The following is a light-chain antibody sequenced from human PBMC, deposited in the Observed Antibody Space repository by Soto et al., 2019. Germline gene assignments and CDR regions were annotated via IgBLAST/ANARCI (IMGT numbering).Light chain of an antibody. CDR1: QSVSSN. V-gene: IGKV3-15*01. CDR2: GAS. J-gene: IGKJ4*01. Sequence: EIVMTQSPATLSVSPGERATLSCRASQSVSSNLAWYQQKPGQAPRLLIYGASTRATGIPARFSGSGSGTEFXLXXSSXXSXXXAXYYCQQYNNWPPLTFGGGTKVEIK. CDR3: QQYNNWPPLT.